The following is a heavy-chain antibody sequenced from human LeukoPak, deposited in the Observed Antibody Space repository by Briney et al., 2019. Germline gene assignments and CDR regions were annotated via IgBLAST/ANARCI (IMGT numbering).Heavy chain of an antibody. CDR2: IYYSGST. CDR1: GGSISSYY. D-gene: IGHD3-22*01. J-gene: IGHJ5*02. CDR3: AGGNYYDSSGYL. V-gene: IGHV4-59*01. Sequence: SETLSLTCTVSGGSISSYYWSWIRQPPGKGLEWIGYIYYSGSTNYNPSLKSRVTVSVDTSKNQFSLRLSSVTAADTAVYYCAGGNYYDSSGYLWGQGTLVTVSS.